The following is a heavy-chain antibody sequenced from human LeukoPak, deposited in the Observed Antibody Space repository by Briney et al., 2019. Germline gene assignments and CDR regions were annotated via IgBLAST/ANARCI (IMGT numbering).Heavy chain of an antibody. Sequence: ASVKVSCKASGYTFTSYDINWVQQATGQGLEWMGWMNPNNGNTGYAQKFQGRVTITRNTSISIAYMELSSLRSEDTAVYYCARARKQYPLDYWGQGTLVTVSS. CDR1: GYTFTSYD. V-gene: IGHV1-8*01. CDR2: MNPNNGNT. J-gene: IGHJ4*02. CDR3: ARARKQYPLDY. D-gene: IGHD2-2*02.